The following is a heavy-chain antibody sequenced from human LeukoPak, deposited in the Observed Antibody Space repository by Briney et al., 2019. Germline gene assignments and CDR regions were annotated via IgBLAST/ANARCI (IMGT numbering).Heavy chain of an antibody. CDR2: ISSSGSTI. CDR3: VKDNPLDY. J-gene: IGHJ4*02. CDR1: GFTFSAYG. D-gene: IGHD1-14*01. Sequence: TGGSLRLSCAASGFTFSAYGMHWVRQAPGKGLEWVSYISSSGSTIYYADSVKGRFTISRDNSKNTLYLHINSLRAEDTAVYYCVKDNPLDYWGQGTLVIVSS. V-gene: IGHV3-48*01.